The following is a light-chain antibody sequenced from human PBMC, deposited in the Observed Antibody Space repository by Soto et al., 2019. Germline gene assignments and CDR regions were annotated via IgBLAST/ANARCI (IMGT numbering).Light chain of an antibody. CDR3: QQRSKLPLT. J-gene: IGKJ1*01. V-gene: IGKV3-11*01. CDR2: DAY. CDR1: QSVSRS. Sequence: ELVLTQSPATLTLSPGERATLSCRASQSVSRSLAWYQQKSCQAHRLLIYDAYNRATGTPTRFSGSGSGTDFNLTISSLEPEDFADYYCQQRSKLPLTFGQGTKVEIK.